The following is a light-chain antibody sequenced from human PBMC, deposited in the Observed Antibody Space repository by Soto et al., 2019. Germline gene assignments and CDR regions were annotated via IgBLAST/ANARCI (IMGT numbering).Light chain of an antibody. V-gene: IGKV3D-20*02. CDR3: QQRTNWPIT. J-gene: IGKJ5*01. CDR2: GAS. CDR1: QSVGNNY. Sequence: EIVLTQSPATLSLSPGERATLSCRASQSVGNNYLAWYQQKPGQAPRLLIYGASSRATGIPDRFSGSGSGTDFTLTISSLEPEDFAVYYCQQRTNWPITFGQGTRLEIK.